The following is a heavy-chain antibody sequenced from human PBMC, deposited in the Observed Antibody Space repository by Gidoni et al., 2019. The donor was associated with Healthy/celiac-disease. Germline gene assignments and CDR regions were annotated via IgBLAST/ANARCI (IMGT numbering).Heavy chain of an antibody. J-gene: IGHJ4*02. Sequence: EVQLVESGGGLVQPGRSLRPSCAASGVTFDDYDMHWVRQAPGKGREWVSGISWNSGSIGYADSVKGRFTISRDNAKNSLYLQMNSLRAEDTALYYCAKDRAGSSSIFDYWGQGTLVTVSS. V-gene: IGHV3-9*01. CDR1: GVTFDDYD. CDR2: ISWNSGSI. CDR3: AKDRAGSSSIFDY. D-gene: IGHD6-6*01.